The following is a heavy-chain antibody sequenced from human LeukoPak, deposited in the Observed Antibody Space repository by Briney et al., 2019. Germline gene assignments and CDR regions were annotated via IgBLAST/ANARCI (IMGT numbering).Heavy chain of an antibody. CDR2: TYYRSQQWHS. CDR1: GDSVSSNGAS. V-gene: IGHV6-1*01. Sequence: SQTLSLTCAISGDSVSSNGASWNWIRQSPSRGVESLGRTYYRSQQWHSDYAPSVKGRIALNPDTSKNQFSLQLNSMTPEDTAVYYCGRETDFGVVTNWGQGTLVTVSS. J-gene: IGHJ4*02. CDR3: GRETDFGVVTN. D-gene: IGHD3-3*01.